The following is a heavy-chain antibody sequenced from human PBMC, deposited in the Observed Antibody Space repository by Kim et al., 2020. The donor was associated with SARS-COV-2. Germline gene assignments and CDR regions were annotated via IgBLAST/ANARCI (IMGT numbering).Heavy chain of an antibody. J-gene: IGHJ4*02. Sequence: ASVKVSCQASGYTFTDYYIHWLRQAPGQGLEWMGRINPNSGVTNSAQKFQGRVTVTRDTSMRAAYLELSSLRSDDTAVYFCARVYYDSDGIDHWGQGTLVTVSS. CDR1: GYTFTDYY. CDR2: INPNSGVT. D-gene: IGHD3-16*01. V-gene: IGHV1-2*06. CDR3: ARVYYDSDGIDH.